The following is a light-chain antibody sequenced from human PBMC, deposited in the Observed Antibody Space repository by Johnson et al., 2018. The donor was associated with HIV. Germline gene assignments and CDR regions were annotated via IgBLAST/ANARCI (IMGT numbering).Light chain of an antibody. CDR1: SSNIGNNY. CDR3: GTWDNSLSTGAV. V-gene: IGLV1-51*01. Sequence: QSLLTQPPSVSAAPGQKVTISCSGSSSNIGNNYVSWYQQLPGTAPKLLIYDNNKRPSGIPDRFSGSKSGTSATLGITGLQTGGEADYYCGTWDNSLSTGAVFGTGTKVTVL. J-gene: IGLJ1*01. CDR2: DNN.